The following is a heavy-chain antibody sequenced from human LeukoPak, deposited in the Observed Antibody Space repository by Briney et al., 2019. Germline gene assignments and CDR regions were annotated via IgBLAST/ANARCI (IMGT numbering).Heavy chain of an antibody. CDR2: INHSGST. CDR1: GGSFSGYY. J-gene: IGHJ4*02. CDR3: ARGPGYGSGSYYNASFDY. V-gene: IGHV4-34*01. Sequence: SETLSLTCAVYGGSFSGYYWSWIRQPPGKGLEWIGEINHSGSTNYNPSLKSRVTISVDTSKNQFSLKLSSVTAADTAVYYCARGPGYGSGSYYNASFDYWGQGTLDTVSS. D-gene: IGHD3-10*01.